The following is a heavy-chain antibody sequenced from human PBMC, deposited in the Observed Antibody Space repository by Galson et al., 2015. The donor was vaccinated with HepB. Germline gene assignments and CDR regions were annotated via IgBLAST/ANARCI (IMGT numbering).Heavy chain of an antibody. J-gene: IGHJ4*02. CDR3: ARARTASTSWLDS. D-gene: IGHD6-13*01. Sequence: SVKVSCKASGYTFTYDDINWVRQAPGQGLEWMGWVNPYSARTGYSQKFQGRVTLATNTSTTTAYMELTSLRSGDTAVYYCARARTASTSWLDSWGQGTLVTVSS. CDR1: GYTFTYDD. CDR2: VNPYSART. V-gene: IGHV1-8*01.